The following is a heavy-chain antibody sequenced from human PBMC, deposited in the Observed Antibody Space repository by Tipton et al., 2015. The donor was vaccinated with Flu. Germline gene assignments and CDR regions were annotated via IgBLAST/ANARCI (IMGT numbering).Heavy chain of an antibody. Sequence: SLRLSCVASGFTVSSKNMNWVRQVPGKGLEWVSLIYSGGATFYGESMKGRFTISRDNSKNTLYHQMNSLRAEDTAVYYCARVATAEYYYGMDVWGQGTTVTVSS. CDR3: ARVATAEYYYGMDV. CDR1: GFTVSSKN. V-gene: IGHV3-66*02. J-gene: IGHJ6*02. D-gene: IGHD5-12*01. CDR2: IYSGGAT.